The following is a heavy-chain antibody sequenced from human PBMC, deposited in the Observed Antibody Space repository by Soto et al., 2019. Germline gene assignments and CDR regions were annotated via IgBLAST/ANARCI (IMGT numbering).Heavy chain of an antibody. CDR2: ISYDGSNK. V-gene: IGHV3-30*18. Sequence: AVGSLRRSCAASGFTFSSYGMHWVRQAPGKGLEWVAVISYDGSNKYYADSVKGRFTISRDNSKNTLYLQMNSLRAEDTAVYYCAKDGIMRNDFWRGTDFEDWGQGTLVTVSS. J-gene: IGHJ4*02. CDR3: AKDGIMRNDFWRGTDFED. D-gene: IGHD3-3*01. CDR1: GFTFSSYG.